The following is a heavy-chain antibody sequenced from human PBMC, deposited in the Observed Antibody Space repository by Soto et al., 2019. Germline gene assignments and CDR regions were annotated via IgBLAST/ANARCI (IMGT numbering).Heavy chain of an antibody. CDR2: IIPIFGTA. Sequence: QVQLVQSGAEVKKPGSSVKVSCKASGGTFSSYAISWVRQAPGQGLEWMGGIIPIFGTANYAQKFQGRVTITADESTSTAYMELSSLRSEDTAVYYCARVTWGGLWNSSYLTDYGCQGTLVTGSS. V-gene: IGHV1-69*01. CDR1: GGTFSSYA. J-gene: IGHJ4*02. D-gene: IGHD6-13*01. CDR3: ARVTWGGLWNSSYLTDY.